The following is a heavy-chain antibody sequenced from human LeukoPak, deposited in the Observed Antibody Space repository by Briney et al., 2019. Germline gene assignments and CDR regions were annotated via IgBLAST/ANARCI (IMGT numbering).Heavy chain of an antibody. CDR1: GCTFTSYG. CDR2: ISAYNGNT. D-gene: IGHD3-10*01. J-gene: IGHJ4*02. V-gene: IGHV1-18*01. CDR3: ARDEYYYGSESYFYFDY. Sequence: ASVKVSFKASGCTFTSYGISWVRQAPGQGLEWMGWISAYNGNTNYAQKLQGRVTMTTDTSTSTAYMELRSLRSDDTAVYYCARDEYYYGSESYFYFDYWGQGTLVTVSS.